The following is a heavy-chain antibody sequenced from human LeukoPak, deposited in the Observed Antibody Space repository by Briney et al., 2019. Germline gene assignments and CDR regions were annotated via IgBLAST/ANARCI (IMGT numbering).Heavy chain of an antibody. CDR3: ERQLCSGGSCRRPSYYYYYGMDV. V-gene: IGHV4-34*01. J-gene: IGHJ6*02. Sequence: SETLSLTCAVYGGSFSGYYWSWIRQPPGKGLEWIGEINHSGSTNYNPSLKSRVTISVDTSKNQFSLKLSSVTAADTAVYYCERQLCSGGSCRRPSYYYYYGMDVWGQGTTVTVSS. D-gene: IGHD2-15*01. CDR1: GGSFSGYY. CDR2: INHSGST.